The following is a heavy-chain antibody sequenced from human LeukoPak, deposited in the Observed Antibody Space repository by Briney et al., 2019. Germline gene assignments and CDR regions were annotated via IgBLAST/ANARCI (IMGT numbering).Heavy chain of an antibody. D-gene: IGHD6-19*01. CDR3: ARHEEGSGWYRSYIDL. CDR2: ISTSGST. Sequence: SETLSLTCTVSGVSISRYYCSWFRQPPGKGLEWIGYISTSGSTDYSPSLKSRVTMSKDTSKNQFSLNLSSVTAADTAVYYCARHEEGSGWYRSYIDLWGRGTLVIVSS. V-gene: IGHV4-4*09. CDR1: GVSISRYY. J-gene: IGHJ2*01.